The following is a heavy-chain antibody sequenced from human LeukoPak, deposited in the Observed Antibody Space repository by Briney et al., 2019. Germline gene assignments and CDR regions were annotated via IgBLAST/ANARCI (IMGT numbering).Heavy chain of an antibody. V-gene: IGHV1-46*01. Sequence: GASVKVFCKASGYTFTSYYMHWVRQAPGQGLEWMGIINPGGGGTSYAQKFQGRVTMTRDTSTSTVYMELSSLRSEDTAVYYCARDPRGRDYFDYWGQGTLVTVSS. J-gene: IGHJ4*02. CDR2: INPGGGGT. CDR1: GYTFTSYY. CDR3: ARDPRGRDYFDY.